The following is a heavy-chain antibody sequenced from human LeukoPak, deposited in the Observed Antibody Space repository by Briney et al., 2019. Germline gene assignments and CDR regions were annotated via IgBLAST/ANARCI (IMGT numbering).Heavy chain of an antibody. CDR2: TYYRSKWYS. V-gene: IGHV6-1*01. D-gene: IGHD5-24*01. CDR1: GDSVSSNSTA. Sequence: SQTLSLTSAISGDSVSSNSTACNWIRQSPSRGLEWLGRTYYRSKWYSDYAVSVKSRITINPDTSKNQFSLQLNSVTPEDTAVYYCARGGQGDGYSADEAFDMWGQGTMVTVSS. J-gene: IGHJ3*02. CDR3: ARGGQGDGYSADEAFDM.